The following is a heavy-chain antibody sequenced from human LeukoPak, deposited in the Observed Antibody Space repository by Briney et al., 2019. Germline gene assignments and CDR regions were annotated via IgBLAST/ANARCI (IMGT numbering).Heavy chain of an antibody. V-gene: IGHV3-23*01. CDR3: VRFALTSSLDH. D-gene: IGHD6-13*01. Sequence: GGTLRLSCAASGLTFSSYGMSWVRQAPGKGLEWVSAISGCGGSTYYADSVKGRFTISRDNSKNTLYLQMNSLRASDTAIYYCVRFALTSSLDHWGQGTLVTVSS. CDR2: ISGCGGST. J-gene: IGHJ5*02. CDR1: GLTFSSYG.